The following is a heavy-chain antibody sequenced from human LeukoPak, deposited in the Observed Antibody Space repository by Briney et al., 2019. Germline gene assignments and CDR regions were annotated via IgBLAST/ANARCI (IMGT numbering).Heavy chain of an antibody. CDR3: ARSRDGYNFGY. D-gene: IGHD5-24*01. Sequence: SETLSLTCAVSGYSISSGYYWGWIRQPPGKGLEWIGSIYHSGSTYYNPSLKSRVTISVDTSKNQFSLKLSPVTAADTAVYYCARSRDGYNFGYWGQGTLVTVSS. J-gene: IGHJ4*02. CDR1: GYSISSGYY. CDR2: IYHSGST. V-gene: IGHV4-38-2*01.